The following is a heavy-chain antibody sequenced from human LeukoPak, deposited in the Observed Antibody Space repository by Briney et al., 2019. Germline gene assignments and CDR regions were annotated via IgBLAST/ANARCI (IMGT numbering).Heavy chain of an antibody. J-gene: IGHJ1*01. CDR2: INHSGST. CDR3: ARDRNYYGSGSYPRAGYFQH. Sequence: SETLSLTCAVYGGSSSGYYWSWIRQPPGEGLEWIGEINHSGSTNYNPSLKSRVTISVDTSKNQFSLRLSSVTAADTAVYYCARDRNYYGSGSYPRAGYFQHWGQGTLVTVSS. D-gene: IGHD3-10*01. V-gene: IGHV4-34*01. CDR1: GGSSSGYY.